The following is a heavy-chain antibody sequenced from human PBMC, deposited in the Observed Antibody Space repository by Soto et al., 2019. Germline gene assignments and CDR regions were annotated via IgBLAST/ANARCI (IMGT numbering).Heavy chain of an antibody. Sequence: QVQLVESGGGVVQPGRSLRLSCAASGFTFASYAFHWVRQAPGKGLEWVAAMSYDGNNKYYADSVKGRLTISRDIAKNTLYAQLNSLIPDDTAMYYCARGFGLSIQLAFDVWGQGTMVSVSS. J-gene: IGHJ3*01. V-gene: IGHV3-30-3*01. CDR1: GFTFASYA. D-gene: IGHD3-10*01. CDR3: ARGFGLSIQLAFDV. CDR2: MSYDGNNK.